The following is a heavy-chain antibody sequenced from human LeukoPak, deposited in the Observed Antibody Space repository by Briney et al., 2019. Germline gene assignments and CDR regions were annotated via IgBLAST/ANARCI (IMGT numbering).Heavy chain of an antibody. V-gene: IGHV4-59*01. CDR1: GGSIISYY. CDR2: IHSSGKT. Sequence: PSETLSLTCTVSGGSIISYYWSWIRQSLQKGLEWIAYIHSSGKTNYNPSLKSRVIISVDTSKNQFSLKVTSMTAADTGVYYCTRSFPGIVGAADFWGQGTLVTVSS. D-gene: IGHD1-26*01. CDR3: TRSFPGIVGAADF. J-gene: IGHJ4*02.